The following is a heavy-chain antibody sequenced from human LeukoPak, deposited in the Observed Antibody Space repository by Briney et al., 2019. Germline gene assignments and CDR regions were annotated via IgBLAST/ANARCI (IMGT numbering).Heavy chain of an antibody. D-gene: IGHD2-8*01. CDR2: ISYDGSNK. Sequence: GGSLRLSCAASGFTFSSYAMHWVRQAPGKGLEWVAVISYDGSNKYYADSVKGRFTISRDNSKNTLYLQMNSLRAEDTAVCYCARDIRYCTNGVCYNYYYGMDVWGQGTTVTVSS. CDR1: GFTFSSYA. J-gene: IGHJ6*02. CDR3: ARDIRYCTNGVCYNYYYGMDV. V-gene: IGHV3-30-3*01.